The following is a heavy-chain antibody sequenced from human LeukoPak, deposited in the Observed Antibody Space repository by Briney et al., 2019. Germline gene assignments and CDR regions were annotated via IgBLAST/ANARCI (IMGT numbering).Heavy chain of an antibody. CDR3: AKGPSGGYYFDY. V-gene: IGHV3-30*18. D-gene: IGHD3-10*01. CDR2: ISYDGSNK. Sequence: GGSLRLSCAASGFTFSSYGMHWVRQAPGKGLEWVAVISYDGSNKYYADSVKGRFTISRDNSKNTLYLQMNSLRAEDTAVYYCAKGPSGGYYFDYWGQGTLVTVSS. CDR1: GFTFSSYG. J-gene: IGHJ4*02.